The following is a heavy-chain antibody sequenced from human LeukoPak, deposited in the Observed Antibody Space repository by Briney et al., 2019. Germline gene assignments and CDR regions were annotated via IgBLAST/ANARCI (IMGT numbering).Heavy chain of an antibody. D-gene: IGHD5-18*01. CDR1: GGSISSSSYY. Sequence: SDTLSLTCTVSGGSISSSSYYWGWIRQPPGKGLEWIGSIYYSGSTYYNPSLKSRVTISVDTSKNQFSLKLSSVTAADTAVYYCAKNVDTAMVFDYWGQGTLVTVSS. J-gene: IGHJ4*02. CDR2: IYYSGST. V-gene: IGHV4-39*01. CDR3: AKNVDTAMVFDY.